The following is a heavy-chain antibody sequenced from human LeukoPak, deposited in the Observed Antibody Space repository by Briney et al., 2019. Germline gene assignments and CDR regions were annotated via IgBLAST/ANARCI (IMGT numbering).Heavy chain of an antibody. CDR3: ARGHSTSWPEYFQH. V-gene: IGHV1-2*02. J-gene: IGHJ1*01. Sequence: ASVKVSCKASGYTFTGYYMHWVRQAPGQGLEWMGWINPNSGGTNYAQKFQGRVTMTTDTSTTTAYMELRSLKSDDTAVYYCARGHSTSWPEYFQHWGQGTLVTVSS. D-gene: IGHD6-13*01. CDR2: INPNSGGT. CDR1: GYTFTGYY.